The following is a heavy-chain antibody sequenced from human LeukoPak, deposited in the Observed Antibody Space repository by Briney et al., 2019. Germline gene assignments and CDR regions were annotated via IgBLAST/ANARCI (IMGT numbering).Heavy chain of an antibody. D-gene: IGHD5-12*01. CDR1: GYDFDRYW. J-gene: IGHJ4*02. CDR2: IWPDDYRV. CDR3: ARIGGSDSFAY. V-gene: IGHV5-51*01. Sequence: GESLEISCKASGYDFDRYWLGWVRPVPGRGLEWMAIIWPDDYRVRYNPAFQGQVTISADRSTTSAHLQWRSLKSSDTAMYYCARIGGSDSFAYWGQGSRVTVSS.